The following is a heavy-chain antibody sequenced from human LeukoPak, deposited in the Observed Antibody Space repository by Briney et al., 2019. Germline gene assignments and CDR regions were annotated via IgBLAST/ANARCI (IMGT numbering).Heavy chain of an antibody. V-gene: IGHV1-8*03. D-gene: IGHD2-2*01. Sequence: ASVKVSCKASGFTFTTYDINWVRQATGQGLEWMGWVKPNSGNTGYAQKFQGRVTITRNTSINTVYMELSSLRSEDTAVYYCARSIPDSSAFDIWGQGTMVTVSS. CDR2: VKPNSGNT. CDR1: GFTFTTYD. CDR3: ARSIPDSSAFDI. J-gene: IGHJ3*02.